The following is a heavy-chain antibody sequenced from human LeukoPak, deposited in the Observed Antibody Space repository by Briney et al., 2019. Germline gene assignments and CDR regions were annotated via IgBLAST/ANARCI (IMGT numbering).Heavy chain of an antibody. D-gene: IGHD6-13*01. CDR3: AKDVGSSWPRFYYYYGMDV. Sequence: PGGSLRLPCAASGFTFSSYAMSWVRQAPGKGLEWASAISGSGGSTYYADSVKGRFTISRDNSKNTLYLQMNSLRAEDTAVYYCAKDVGSSWPRFYYYYGMDVWGQGTTVTVSS. CDR1: GFTFSSYA. J-gene: IGHJ6*02. V-gene: IGHV3-23*01. CDR2: ISGSGGST.